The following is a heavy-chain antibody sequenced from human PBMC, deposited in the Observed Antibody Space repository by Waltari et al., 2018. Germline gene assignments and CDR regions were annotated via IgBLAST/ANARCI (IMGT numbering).Heavy chain of an antibody. V-gene: IGHV1-69*04. CDR1: GGTVSSYE. CDR3: ARWAGNSGSFQGPYDY. D-gene: IGHD1-26*01. J-gene: IGHJ4*02. CDR2: IIPTLGIT. Sequence: QVQLVQSGAEVKRPGSSVKVSCKASGGTVSSYERHWVRHAPGQGLEWMGRIIPTLGITNYAQKFQGRVTITADKFTSTATMELSSLRSEDTAVYYCARWAGNSGSFQGPYDYWGQGTLVTVSS.